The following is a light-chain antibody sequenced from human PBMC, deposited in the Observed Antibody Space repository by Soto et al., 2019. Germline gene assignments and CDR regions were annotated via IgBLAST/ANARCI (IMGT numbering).Light chain of an antibody. CDR1: QSVLYSSNNKNY. CDR3: QQYYSTPWS. V-gene: IGKV4-1*01. Sequence: DIVMTQSPDSLAVSLGERATINCKSSQSVLYSSNNKNYLAWYQQKPGQPPKLLIYWASTRESGVPDRFSGSGSGTDFTLIISTLQAEDVAVYYCQQYYSTPWSFGQGTKVEIK. CDR2: WAS. J-gene: IGKJ1*01.